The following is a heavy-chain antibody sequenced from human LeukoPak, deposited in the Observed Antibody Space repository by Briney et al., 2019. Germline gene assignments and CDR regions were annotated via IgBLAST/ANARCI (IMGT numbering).Heavy chain of an antibody. V-gene: IGHV4-59*01. Sequence: SETLSLTCTVSGGSISSYYWSWIRQPPGKGLEWIGYIYYSGSTNYNPSLKSRVTISVDTSKNQFSLKLSSVTAADTAVYYCARGGGDGYYFDYWGQGTLVTVPS. CDR2: IYYSGST. CDR3: ARGGGDGYYFDY. CDR1: GGSISSYY. D-gene: IGHD5-24*01. J-gene: IGHJ4*02.